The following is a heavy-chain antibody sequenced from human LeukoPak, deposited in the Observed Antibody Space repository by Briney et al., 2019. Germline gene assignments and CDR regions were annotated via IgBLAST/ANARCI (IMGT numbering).Heavy chain of an antibody. Sequence: SETLSLTCTVSGGSISSYYWSWIRQPPGKGLEWIGYIYYSGSTNYNPSLKSRVTMSVDTSKNQFSLKLSSVTAADTAVYYCARDRRSRHAFDIWGQGTMVTVSS. CDR2: IYYSGST. D-gene: IGHD1-26*01. V-gene: IGHV4-59*12. CDR3: ARDRRSRHAFDI. J-gene: IGHJ3*02. CDR1: GGSISSYY.